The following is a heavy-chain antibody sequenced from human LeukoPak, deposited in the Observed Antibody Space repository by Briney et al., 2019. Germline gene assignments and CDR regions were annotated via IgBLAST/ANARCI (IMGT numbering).Heavy chain of an antibody. V-gene: IGHV3-23*01. J-gene: IGHJ4*02. CDR1: GFTFSNYA. Sequence: PGGSLRLSCAASGFTFSNYAMSWVRQAPGKGLEWVSSINGRGGSTYYADSVKGRFTISRDNSKNTLYLQMNSLRAEDTAVYYCAREDTGMASYWGQGTLVTVSS. CDR2: INGRGGST. D-gene: IGHD5-18*01. CDR3: AREDTGMASY.